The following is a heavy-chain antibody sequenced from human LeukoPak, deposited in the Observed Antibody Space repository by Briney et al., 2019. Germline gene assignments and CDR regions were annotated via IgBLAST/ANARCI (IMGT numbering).Heavy chain of an antibody. CDR3: AKDRQRPSSGWSPAPYYYYYYGMDV. CDR1: GFTFSSYA. J-gene: IGHJ6*02. CDR2: ISGSGGST. Sequence: PGGSLRLSCAASGFTFSSYAMSWVCQAPGKGLEWVSAISGSGGSTYYADSVKGRFTISRDNSKNTLYLQMNSLRAEDTAVYYCAKDRQRPSSGWSPAPYYYYYYGMDVWGQGTTVTVSS. V-gene: IGHV3-23*01. D-gene: IGHD6-19*01.